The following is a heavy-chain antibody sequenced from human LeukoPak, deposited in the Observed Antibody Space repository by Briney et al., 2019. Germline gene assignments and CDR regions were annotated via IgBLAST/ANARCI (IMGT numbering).Heavy chain of an antibody. Sequence: PSETLSLTCTVSGGSISSGSYYWSWIRQPAGKGLEWIGRIYSSGSTNYNPSFTSRVTISIDTSKNQASLKVSSVTAADTAIYYCARLVNKLLFDYWGPGTLVTVSS. V-gene: IGHV4-61*02. D-gene: IGHD2-21*02. CDR2: IYSSGST. CDR3: ARLVNKLLFDY. CDR1: GGSISSGSYY. J-gene: IGHJ4*02.